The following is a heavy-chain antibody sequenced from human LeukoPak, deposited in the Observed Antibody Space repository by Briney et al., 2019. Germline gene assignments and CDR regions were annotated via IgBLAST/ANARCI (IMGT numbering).Heavy chain of an antibody. J-gene: IGHJ3*02. V-gene: IGHV4-39*01. CDR2: IYYSGST. D-gene: IGHD3-22*01. CDR1: GGSISSSSYY. Sequence: SETLSLTCTVSGGSISSSSYYWGWIRQPPGKGLEWIGSIYYSGSTYYNPSLKSRVTISVDTSKNQFSLKLSSVTAADTAVYYCARGMDSSGYSDAFDIWGQGIMVTVSS. CDR3: ARGMDSSGYSDAFDI.